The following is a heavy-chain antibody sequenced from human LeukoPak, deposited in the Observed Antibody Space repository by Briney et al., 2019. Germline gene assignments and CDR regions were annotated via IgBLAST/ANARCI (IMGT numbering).Heavy chain of an antibody. Sequence: GGALRLSCAASGFTFSNYGMHWVRQAPGKGLEWVAVISYDGSNKYYADSVKGRFTISRDNSKNTLYVQMNSLRAEDTAVYYCAKDRGSVAVAGLYYFDFWGQGTLVTVSS. D-gene: IGHD6-19*01. J-gene: IGHJ4*02. CDR2: ISYDGSNK. CDR1: GFTFSNYG. V-gene: IGHV3-30*18. CDR3: AKDRGSVAVAGLYYFDF.